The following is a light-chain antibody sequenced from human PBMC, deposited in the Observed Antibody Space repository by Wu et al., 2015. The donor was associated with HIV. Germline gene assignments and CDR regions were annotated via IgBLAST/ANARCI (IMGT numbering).Light chain of an antibody. J-gene: IGKJ1*01. CDR2: KTS. CDR3: QHYKSFPPT. Sequence: DIQMTQSPSTLSVSVGGRVTITCRASQAIGPHLAWYQQKPGRAPKILIYKTSVSEGFAPQRFSGSGSGTEFTLSIDDFQPDDSGTFYCQHYKSFPPTFGRGTKVEV. CDR1: QAIGPH. V-gene: IGKV1-5*03.